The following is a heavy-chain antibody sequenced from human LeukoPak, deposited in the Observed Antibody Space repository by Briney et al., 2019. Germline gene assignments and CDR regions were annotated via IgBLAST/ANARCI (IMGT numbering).Heavy chain of an antibody. CDR3: ARQGDYVWGSYRKNWFDP. CDR1: GYSFTSYW. Sequence: GESLKISCKGSGYSFTSYWIGWVRQMPGKGLEWMGIIYPGDSDTRYSPSFQGQVTISADKSISTAYLQWSSLKASDTAMYYCARQGDYVWGSYRKNWFDPWGQGTLVTVSS. CDR2: IYPGDSDT. J-gene: IGHJ5*02. V-gene: IGHV5-51*01. D-gene: IGHD3-16*02.